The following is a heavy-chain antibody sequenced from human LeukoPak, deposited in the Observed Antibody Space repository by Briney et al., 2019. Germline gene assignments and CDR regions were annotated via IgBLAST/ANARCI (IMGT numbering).Heavy chain of an antibody. CDR1: GGSLSGYY. V-gene: IGHV4-34*01. Sequence: SETLSLTCAVYGGSLSGYYWSWIRQPPGKGLEWIGEINHSGSTNYNPSLKSRVTISVDTSKNQFSLKLSSVTAADTAVYYCARARAHLKYYYDSSGYYYFDYWGQGTLVTVSS. CDR3: ARARAHLKYYYDSSGYYYFDY. D-gene: IGHD3-22*01. J-gene: IGHJ4*02. CDR2: INHSGST.